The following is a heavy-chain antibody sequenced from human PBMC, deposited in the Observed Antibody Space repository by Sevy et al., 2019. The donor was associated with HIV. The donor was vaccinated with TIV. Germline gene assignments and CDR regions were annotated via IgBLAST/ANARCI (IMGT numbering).Heavy chain of an antibody. J-gene: IGHJ6*02. CDR2: INPSGGST. CDR3: AGDPVGLPRRDYYYGMDV. Sequence: ASVKVSCKASGYTFTSYYMHWVRQAPGQGLEWMGIINPSGGSTSYAQKFQGRVTMTRDTSTSTVYMELSSLRSEDTAVYYCAGDPVGLPRRDYYYGMDVWDQGTTVTVSS. D-gene: IGHD1-26*01. V-gene: IGHV1-46*01. CDR1: GYTFTSYY.